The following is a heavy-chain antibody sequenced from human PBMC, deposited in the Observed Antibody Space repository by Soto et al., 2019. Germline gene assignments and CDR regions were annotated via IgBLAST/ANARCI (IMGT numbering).Heavy chain of an antibody. CDR2: IYYSGST. V-gene: IGHV4-31*03. J-gene: IGHJ5*02. D-gene: IGHD3-10*01. CDR1: GGSISSGGYY. Sequence: VQLQESGPGLVRPSQTLSLTCTVSGGSISSGGYYWSWIRQHPGKGLEWLGYIYYSGSTSYNPCLKRGVTISVQTSMNQFTLKPSAATAADTAVYYCARYGINMVRGDEKLMRGGRWFDPWGQGTLVTVSS. CDR3: ARYGINMVRGDEKLMRGGRWFDP.